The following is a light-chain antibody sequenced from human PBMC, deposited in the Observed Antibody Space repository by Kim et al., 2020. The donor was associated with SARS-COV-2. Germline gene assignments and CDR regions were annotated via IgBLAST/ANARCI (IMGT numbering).Light chain of an antibody. CDR1: QDISSH. CDR3: QQSYSIRT. V-gene: IGKV1-39*01. J-gene: IGKJ4*01. CDR2: AAS. Sequence: LSASVGDRVTISCRASQDISSHLCWFQQKSGKAPKLLIFAASSLQSGVPSRFSASGSGTDFTLTIASLQPEDFATYYCQQSYSIRTFGGGTKLEIK.